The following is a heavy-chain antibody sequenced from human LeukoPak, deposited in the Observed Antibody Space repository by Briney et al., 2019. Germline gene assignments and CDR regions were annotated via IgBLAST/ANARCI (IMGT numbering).Heavy chain of an antibody. J-gene: IGHJ6*03. D-gene: IGHD6-13*01. V-gene: IGHV3-23*01. CDR2: ISDSGGST. Sequence: PGGSLRLSCAASGFTVRSYGMSWVRQAPGKGLEWVAGISDSGGSTYYTDSVKGRFTISRDNSKNTLYLQMYSLRAEDTAVYYCAKDGEAAAAGTQLLLPYYMDVWGKGTTVTVSS. CDR3: AKDGEAAAAGTQLLLPYYMDV. CDR1: GFTVRSYG.